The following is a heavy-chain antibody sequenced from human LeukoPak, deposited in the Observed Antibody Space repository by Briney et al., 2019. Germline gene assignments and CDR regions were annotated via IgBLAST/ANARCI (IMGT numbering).Heavy chain of an antibody. D-gene: IGHD4-11*01. Sequence: ASVKVSCKASGGTFSSYAISWVRQAPGQGLEWMGWINPNSGGTNYAQKFQGRVTMTRDTSISTAYMELSRLRSDDTAVYYCAREEYSNYSPDYWGQGTLVTVSS. CDR3: AREEYSNYSPDY. CDR1: GGTFSSYA. V-gene: IGHV1-2*02. CDR2: INPNSGGT. J-gene: IGHJ4*02.